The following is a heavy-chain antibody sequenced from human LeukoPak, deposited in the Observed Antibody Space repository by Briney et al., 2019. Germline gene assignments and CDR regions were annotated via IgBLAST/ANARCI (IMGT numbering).Heavy chain of an antibody. V-gene: IGHV1-69*13. CDR1: GGTFSSYA. J-gene: IGHJ3*02. Sequence: GASVKVSCKASGGTFSSYAISWVRQAPGQGLEWMGGIIPIFGTTNYAQKFQGRVTITADESTSTAYMELSSLRSEDTAVYYCARDLGSSTSCYPLGCDAFDIWGQGTMVTVSS. CDR2: IIPIFGTT. CDR3: ARDLGSSTSCYPLGCDAFDI. D-gene: IGHD2-2*01.